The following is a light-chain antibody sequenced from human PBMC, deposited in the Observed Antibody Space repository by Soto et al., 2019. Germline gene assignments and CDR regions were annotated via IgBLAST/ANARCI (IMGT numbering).Light chain of an antibody. CDR3: QQTNTVLPLT. CDR2: GAS. J-gene: IGKJ4*01. CDR1: QGMNNW. Sequence: DIQMTQSPSSVSASVGDRVTITCRASQGMNNWGAWYQQQPGKAPKLLMSGASTLQSGDPSRFSGGGSGTRFTLIISSLQPEDFATYYCQQTNTVLPLTFGGGTKVDLK. V-gene: IGKV1-12*01.